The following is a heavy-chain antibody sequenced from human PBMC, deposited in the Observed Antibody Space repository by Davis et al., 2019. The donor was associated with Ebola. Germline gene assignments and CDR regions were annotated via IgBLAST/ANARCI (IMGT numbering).Heavy chain of an antibody. V-gene: IGHV3-49*04. CDR2: IRSKAYGGTT. Sequence: GESLKISCTASGFTFGDYAMSWVRQAPGKGLEWVGFIRSKAYGGTTEYAASVKGRFTISRDDSTSIAYLQLNSLKTEDTAVYYCTRDPSWGGDGMDVWGQGTTVTVSS. J-gene: IGHJ6*02. D-gene: IGHD2-2*01. CDR1: GFTFGDYA. CDR3: TRDPSWGGDGMDV.